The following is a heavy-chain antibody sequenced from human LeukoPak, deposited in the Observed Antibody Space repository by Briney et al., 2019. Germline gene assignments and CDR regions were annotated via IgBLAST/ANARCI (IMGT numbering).Heavy chain of an antibody. D-gene: IGHD3-9*01. CDR3: ARHRGGYDILTGYYSDWFDP. V-gene: IGHV4-39*01. Sequence: SQTLSLTCTVSGGSISSGGYYWSWIRQHPGKGLEWIGSIYYSGSTYYNPSLKSRVTISVDTSKNQFSLKLSSVTAADTAVYYCARHRGGYDILTGYYSDWFDPWGQGTLVTVSS. J-gene: IGHJ5*02. CDR2: IYYSGST. CDR1: GGSISSGGYY.